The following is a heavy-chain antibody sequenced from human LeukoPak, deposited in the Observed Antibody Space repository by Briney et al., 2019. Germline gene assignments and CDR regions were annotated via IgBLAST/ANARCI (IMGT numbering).Heavy chain of an antibody. CDR2: IYTSGST. V-gene: IGHV4-61*02. D-gene: IGHD6-6*01. CDR3: ARGKIAARRDWYFDL. J-gene: IGHJ2*01. CDR1: GGSISSGSYY. Sequence: SETLSLTCTVSGGSISSGSYYWSWIRQPAGKGLEWIGRIYTSGSTNYNPSLKSRVTISVDTSKNQFSLKLSSVTAADTAVYYCARGKIAARRDWYFDLWGRGTLVTVSS.